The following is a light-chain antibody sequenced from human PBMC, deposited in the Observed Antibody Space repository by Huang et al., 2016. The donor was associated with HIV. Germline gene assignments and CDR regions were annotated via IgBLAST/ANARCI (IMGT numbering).Light chain of an antibody. CDR2: DAS. J-gene: IGKJ4*01. V-gene: IGKV3-11*01. Sequence: EIVLTQSPATLSLSPGERATLSCRASQSLRNYLAWYQKNPGQAPRLLIYDASNRATGLPARFSGSGSGTDFILTISSLEPEDFAVYYCQQRSNLPLTFGGGTKVEIK. CDR1: QSLRNY. CDR3: QQRSNLPLT.